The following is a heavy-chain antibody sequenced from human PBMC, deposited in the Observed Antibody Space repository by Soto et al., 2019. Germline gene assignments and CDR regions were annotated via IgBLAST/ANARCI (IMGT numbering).Heavy chain of an antibody. J-gene: IGHJ4*02. D-gene: IGHD1-20*01. V-gene: IGHV3-30*18. CDR3: AKARISYNWNYHYCDY. CDR2: ISYDGSNK. CDR1: GFTFSIYG. Sequence: VGSLRLSCAASGFTFSIYGMHWVRHSPGKGLEWVAVISYDGSNKYYADSVKGRFTISRDKSKNTLYLQMNSLRAEDSAVYSCAKARISYNWNYHYCDYWGLGPQVTVSS.